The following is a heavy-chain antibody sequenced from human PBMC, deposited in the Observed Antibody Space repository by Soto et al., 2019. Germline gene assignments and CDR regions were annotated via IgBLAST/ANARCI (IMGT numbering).Heavy chain of an antibody. Sequence: QVQLVESGGGLVQPGGSLRLSCAASGFTFSDYYMSWIRQAPGKGLEWVSYISSSGSTIYYADSVKGRFTISRDNXKXXLYLQMNSLRAEDTAVYYCARDRLFEYSSWHPFDYWGQGTLVTVSS. V-gene: IGHV3-11*01. D-gene: IGHD6-6*01. CDR2: ISSSGSTI. J-gene: IGHJ4*02. CDR3: ARDRLFEYSSWHPFDY. CDR1: GFTFSDYY.